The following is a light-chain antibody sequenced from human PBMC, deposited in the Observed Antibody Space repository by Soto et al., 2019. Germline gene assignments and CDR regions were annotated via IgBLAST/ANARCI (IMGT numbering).Light chain of an antibody. J-gene: IGKJ3*01. V-gene: IGKV3D-20*02. Sequence: EIILTQSPDTLSLSPGERATLSCRASQTVSSNYLAWCQQRPGQAPRLLIYGASTRASGVPARFRGSGSGTDFTLTITSLEPEDFAVYFCQQRRNWVSFGPGTRL. CDR1: QTVSSNY. CDR3: QQRRNWVS. CDR2: GAS.